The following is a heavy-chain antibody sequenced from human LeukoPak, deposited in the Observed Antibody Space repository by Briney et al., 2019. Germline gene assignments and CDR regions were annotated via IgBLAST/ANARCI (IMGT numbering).Heavy chain of an antibody. Sequence: PSETLSLTCTVSGGSISSYYWSWIRQPPGKGLEWIGYIYYSGSTYYNPSLKSRVTISVDTSKNQFSLKLSSVTAADTAVYYCARDRYSSSWYGSFDYWGQGTLVTVSS. J-gene: IGHJ4*02. V-gene: IGHV4-30-4*08. CDR3: ARDRYSSSWYGSFDY. CDR2: IYYSGST. D-gene: IGHD6-13*01. CDR1: GGSISSYY.